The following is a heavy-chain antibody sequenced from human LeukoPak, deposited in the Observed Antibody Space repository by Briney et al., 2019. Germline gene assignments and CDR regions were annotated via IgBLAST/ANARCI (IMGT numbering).Heavy chain of an antibody. CDR3: ARGGSNDPFYYYYMDV. CDR1: GYTFNSYA. Sequence: ASVKVSCKVSGYTFNSYAISWVRQVPGQGLEWMGWISTYSGDTNYAQKLQGRVTMTTDTSTTTAYMELRSLRSDDTAVYYCARGGSNDPFYYYYMDVWGKGTTVTVSS. D-gene: IGHD1-1*01. J-gene: IGHJ6*03. CDR2: ISTYSGDT. V-gene: IGHV1-18*01.